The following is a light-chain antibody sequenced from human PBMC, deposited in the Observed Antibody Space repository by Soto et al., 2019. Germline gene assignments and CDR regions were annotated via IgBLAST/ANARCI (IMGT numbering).Light chain of an antibody. J-gene: IGLJ1*01. V-gene: IGLV2-14*01. Sequence: SVLTQPASVSGSPGQSITISCSGTSSDVGSYNHVAWYQQFPGKTPKLIIYEVTYRPSGVSHRFSASESGNTASLTISGLQAEDEADYYCISYTGSSTSYVFGTGTKVTV. CDR1: SSDVGSYNH. CDR3: ISYTGSSTSYV. CDR2: EVT.